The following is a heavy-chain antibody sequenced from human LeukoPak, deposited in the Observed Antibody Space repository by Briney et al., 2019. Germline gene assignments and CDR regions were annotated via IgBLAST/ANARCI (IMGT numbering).Heavy chain of an antibody. CDR2: ISTSSSYI. J-gene: IGHJ3*02. D-gene: IGHD3-16*01. CDR1: GFTFSSYS. CDR3: VRDTFSPDAFDI. Sequence: RGSLRLSCAPSGFTFSSYSMNWVRPAPGEGLEWGSSISTSSSYIYSADSVKGRFTISRDNAKNSLYLQMNSLRAEDTAVYYCVRDTFSPDAFDIWGQGTMVTVSS. V-gene: IGHV3-21*01.